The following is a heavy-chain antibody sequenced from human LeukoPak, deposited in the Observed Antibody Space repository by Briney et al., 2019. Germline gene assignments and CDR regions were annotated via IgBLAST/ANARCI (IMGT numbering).Heavy chain of an antibody. CDR2: TWYDGSKK. J-gene: IGHJ5*02. D-gene: IGHD6-6*01. Sequence: GRSLRLSCAASGFTFSDYGIHWVRQAPGQGLEGVALTWYDGSKKYYADSVKGRFTISRDNTKNTLYLQLNSLRADDTAVYYCARAHSSSSTLDLWGQGTLVTVSS. CDR1: GFTFSDYG. V-gene: IGHV3-33*01. CDR3: ARAHSSSSTLDL.